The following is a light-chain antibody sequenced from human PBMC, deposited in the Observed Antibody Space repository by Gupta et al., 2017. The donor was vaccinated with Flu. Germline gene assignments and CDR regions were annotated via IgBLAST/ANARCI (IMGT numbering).Light chain of an antibody. V-gene: IGLV2-23*01. Sequence: QSALTQPASVSGSPGQSITISCTGTTSDIGSYDVVSWYQQHPGKAPKVLIYEGTKRPSGVSNRFSGSKSGNTASLTISGLQAEDETDYYCCSYAGSGTYVFGTGTKVTAL. CDR1: TSDIGSYDV. CDR3: CSYAGSGTYV. CDR2: EGT. J-gene: IGLJ1*01.